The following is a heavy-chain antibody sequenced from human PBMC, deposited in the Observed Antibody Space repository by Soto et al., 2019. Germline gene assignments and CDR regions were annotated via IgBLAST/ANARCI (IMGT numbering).Heavy chain of an antibody. Sequence: GGSLRLSCVASGFTFDRYGMNWVRQAPGKGLEWVSAISGGGGSAYYADSVRGRFTISRDNFKNTLYLQMNSLRVEDTAVYFCAKEGRAERELLNPDCWGQGTLVTVSS. J-gene: IGHJ4*02. CDR1: GFTFDRYG. CDR3: AKEGRAERELLNPDC. D-gene: IGHD1-26*01. V-gene: IGHV3-23*01. CDR2: ISGGGGSA.